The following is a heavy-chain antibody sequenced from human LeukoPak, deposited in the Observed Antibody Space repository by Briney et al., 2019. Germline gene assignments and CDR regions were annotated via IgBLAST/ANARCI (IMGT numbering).Heavy chain of an antibody. Sequence: SETLSLTCTVSGGSISGFYWSWIRQPPGKGLEWIAYIYYGGITNYNPSLKSRVTISVDTSKNQFSLKLSSVTAADTAVYYCARGLKYPSNFDYWGQGTLVTVSS. CDR2: IYYGGIT. D-gene: IGHD2-2*02. J-gene: IGHJ4*02. CDR1: GGSISGFY. V-gene: IGHV4-59*01. CDR3: ARGLKYPSNFDY.